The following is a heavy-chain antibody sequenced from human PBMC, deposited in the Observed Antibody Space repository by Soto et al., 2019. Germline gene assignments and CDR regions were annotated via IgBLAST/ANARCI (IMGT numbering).Heavy chain of an antibody. V-gene: IGHV4-59*01. CDR1: GGSISSYY. Sequence: QVQLQESGPGLVKPSETLSLTCTVSGGSISSYYWSWIRQPPGKGLEWIGYIYYSGSTNYNPSLKSRVTISVDTSKNPFSLKLSSVTAADTAVYYCARVTLGAPPAFDIWGQGTMVTVSS. CDR3: ARVTLGAPPAFDI. J-gene: IGHJ3*02. CDR2: IYYSGST. D-gene: IGHD1-26*01.